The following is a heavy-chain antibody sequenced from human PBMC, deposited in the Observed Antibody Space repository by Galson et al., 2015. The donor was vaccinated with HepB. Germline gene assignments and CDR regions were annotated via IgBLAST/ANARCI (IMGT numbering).Heavy chain of an antibody. V-gene: IGHV3-9*01. CDR1: GFTFGEYA. J-gene: IGHJ3*02. CDR3: AKNQWSTAGLHAFDI. CDR2: ISRGSGKI. D-gene: IGHD1-1*01. Sequence: SLRLSCAASGFTFGEYAMHWVRQAPGKGLEWVSGISRGSGKIAYADSVKGRFTISRDNAGSSLYLQMNSLRPEDTAFYYCAKNQWSTAGLHAFDIWGRGTMVTVSS.